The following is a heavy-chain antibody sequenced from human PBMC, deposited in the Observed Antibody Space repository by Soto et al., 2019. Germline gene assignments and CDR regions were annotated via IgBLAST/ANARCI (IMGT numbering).Heavy chain of an antibody. CDR3: AREGRWLQPPDY. V-gene: IGHV3-30*03. CDR2: ISYDGTKT. CDR1: GFTFSGFG. D-gene: IGHD5-12*01. J-gene: IGHJ4*02. Sequence: VQLVESGGGVVQPGRSLRLSCAPSGFTFSGFGMFWVRQAPGKGLEWVSFISYDGTKTYYADSVKGRFTISRDNPTSTLFLQMDSLRVDDTAVYYCAREGRWLQPPDYWGQGTLVTVSS.